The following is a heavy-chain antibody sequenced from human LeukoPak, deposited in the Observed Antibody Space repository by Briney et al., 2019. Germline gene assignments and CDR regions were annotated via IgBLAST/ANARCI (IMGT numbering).Heavy chain of an antibody. V-gene: IGHV1-2*02. CDR3: VTSSASNYANPRFDS. CDR2: INPNSGGT. D-gene: IGHD2-2*01. J-gene: IGHJ4*02. Sequence: ASVKVPCKASGYTFTDFYMHWVRQAPGQGLEWMGWINPNSGGTNYAQKFQGRVTMTRDTSISTAYMELSRGSDDTAVYYCVTSSASNYANPRFDSWGQGTLVTVSS. CDR1: GYTFTDFY.